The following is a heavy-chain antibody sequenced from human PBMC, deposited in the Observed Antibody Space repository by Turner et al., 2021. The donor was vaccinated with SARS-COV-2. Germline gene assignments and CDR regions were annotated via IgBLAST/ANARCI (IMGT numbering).Heavy chain of an antibody. CDR2: ISSSSSYI. CDR3: ARDHRPVVVPAAKRAGSYYYGMDV. D-gene: IGHD2-2*01. V-gene: IGHV3-21*01. Sequence: EVQLVESGGGLVKPGGSLRLSCSASGYTFSSYSMNWVRQAPGKGLGWVSSISSSSSYIYYADAVKSRFTISRDNAKNSLYLQMNSLRAEDTAVYYCARDHRPVVVPAAKRAGSYYYGMDVWGQGTTVTVSS. J-gene: IGHJ6*02. CDR1: GYTFSSYS.